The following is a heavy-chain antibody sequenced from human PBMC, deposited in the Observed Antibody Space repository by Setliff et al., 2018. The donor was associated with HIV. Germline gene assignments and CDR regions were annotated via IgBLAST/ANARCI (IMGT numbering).Heavy chain of an antibody. CDR1: GYTFTNFG. CDR2: VNTNNDKT. J-gene: IGHJ4*02. D-gene: IGHD5-12*01. Sequence: ASVKVSCKASGYTFTNFGITWVRQVPGQGLEWMGWVNTNNDKTNYAQKFQGRVTMTTDRSTRTAYLDLGSLRPDDTAVYYCARDNRTGYSGGWPLDYWGQGTVVTVSS. V-gene: IGHV1-18*01. CDR3: ARDNRTGYSGGWPLDY.